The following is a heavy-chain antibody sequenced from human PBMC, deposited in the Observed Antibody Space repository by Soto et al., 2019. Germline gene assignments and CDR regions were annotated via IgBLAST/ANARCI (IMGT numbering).Heavy chain of an antibody. CDR1: GGSISSYH. CDR3: ARARYYYGSGSYLLDY. CDR2: MYSTGNT. J-gene: IGHJ4*02. V-gene: IGHV4-4*07. Sequence: ETLSLTCSVSGGSISSYHWSWIRQPAGKGLEWIGRMYSTGNTNYNPSLKSRVTVSIDTSKNQFSLKLSSVTAADTAVYYCARARYYYGSGSYLLDYWGQGTLVTVSS. D-gene: IGHD3-10*01.